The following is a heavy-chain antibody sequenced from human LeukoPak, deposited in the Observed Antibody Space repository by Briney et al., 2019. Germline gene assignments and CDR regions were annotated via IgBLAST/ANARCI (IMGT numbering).Heavy chain of an antibody. J-gene: IGHJ4*02. CDR1: ECSFTSYL. CDR3: ARHPSYTSGWPLDY. CDR2: IYLCDSDT. Sequence: GEALKISYESSECSFTSYLIGWVRAMAGKGLEWMGIIYLCDSDTRYSPSFQGEVTISADKSIRTAYLQWTSLTASDTAMYYCARHPSYTSGWPLDYWGQGTLVTVSS. D-gene: IGHD6-25*01. V-gene: IGHV5-51*01.